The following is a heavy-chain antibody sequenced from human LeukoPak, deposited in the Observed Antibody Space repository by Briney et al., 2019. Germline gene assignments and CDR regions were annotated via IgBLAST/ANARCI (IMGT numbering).Heavy chain of an antibody. D-gene: IGHD6-19*01. V-gene: IGHV3-30*02. CDR1: GFTFSSYG. CDR3: ARDRDNVAGTRGYFDY. CDR2: IRYDGSNK. Sequence: PGGSLRLSCAASGFTFSSYGMHWVRQAPGKGLEWVAFIRYDGSNKYYADSVKGRFTISRDNSKNTLYLQMNSLRAEDTAVYYCARDRDNVAGTRGYFDYWGQGTLVTVSS. J-gene: IGHJ4*02.